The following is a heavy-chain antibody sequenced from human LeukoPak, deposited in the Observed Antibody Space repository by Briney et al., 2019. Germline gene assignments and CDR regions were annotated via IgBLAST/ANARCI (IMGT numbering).Heavy chain of an antibody. Sequence: GGSLRLSCAASGFTFSSYSMNWVRQAPGKGLEWVSYISSSTIYYADSVKGRFTISRDNAKNSLYLQMNSLRAEDTAVYYCARAYDYGDYHDYWGQGTLVTVSS. J-gene: IGHJ4*02. D-gene: IGHD4-17*01. CDR2: ISSSTI. CDR1: GFTFSSYS. CDR3: ARAYDYGDYHDY. V-gene: IGHV3-48*04.